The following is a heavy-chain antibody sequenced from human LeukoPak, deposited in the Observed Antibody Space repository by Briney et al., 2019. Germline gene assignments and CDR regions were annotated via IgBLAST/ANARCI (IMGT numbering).Heavy chain of an antibody. CDR2: IGYDGSNK. Sequence: GGSLRLSCAASGFTFSSYGMHWVRQAPGKGLEWVAFIGYDGSNKYYADSVKGRFTISRDNSKNTLYLQMNSLRAEDTAVYYCARRYCSGGSCYADFDYWGQGTLVTVSS. CDR3: ARRYCSGGSCYADFDY. D-gene: IGHD2-15*01. V-gene: IGHV3-30*02. CDR1: GFTFSSYG. J-gene: IGHJ4*02.